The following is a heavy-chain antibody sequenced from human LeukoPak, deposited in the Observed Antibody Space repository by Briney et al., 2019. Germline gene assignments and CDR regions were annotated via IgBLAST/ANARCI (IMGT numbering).Heavy chain of an antibody. CDR3: ASLSYCSSTSCYVGYFDY. V-gene: IGHV4-59*08. CDR2: IYYSGST. CDR1: GGSISSYY. D-gene: IGHD2-2*01. Sequence: PSETLSLTCTVSGGSISSYYWNWIRQPPGKGLEWIGYIYYSGSTNYNPSLKSRVTISVDTSKNQFSLKLSSVTAADTAVYYCASLSYCSSTSCYVGYFDYWGQGTLVTVSS. J-gene: IGHJ4*02.